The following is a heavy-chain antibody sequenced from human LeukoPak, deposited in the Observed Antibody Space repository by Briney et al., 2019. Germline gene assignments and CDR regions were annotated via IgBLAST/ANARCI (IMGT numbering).Heavy chain of an antibody. V-gene: IGHV4-59*01. D-gene: IGHD6-19*01. CDR3: ARSTGGWSYFDH. J-gene: IGHJ4*02. Sequence: PSETLSLTCTVSGGSISSYYWSWIRQPPGKGLEWIGYIYYSGSINYNPSLKSRATISEDMSKNQFSLKVRSVTAADTAVYYCARSTGGWSYFDHWGQGILVTVSS. CDR1: GGSISSYY. CDR2: IYYSGSI.